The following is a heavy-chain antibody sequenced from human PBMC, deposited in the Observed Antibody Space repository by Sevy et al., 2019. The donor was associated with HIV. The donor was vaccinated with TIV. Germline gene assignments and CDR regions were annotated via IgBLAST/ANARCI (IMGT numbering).Heavy chain of an antibody. J-gene: IGHJ5*02. V-gene: IGHV1-2*02. CDR2: INSDGT. CDR1: GSTFSDDY. Sequence: ASVKVSCKTSGSTFSDDYIHWVRQAPGERLEWMGWINSDGTNYAETFQGRVTMTRDASITTAYMELNSLRSDDTATYYCATSANLDTSWFDPWGQGVVVTVSS. D-gene: IGHD1-1*01. CDR3: ATSANLDTSWFDP.